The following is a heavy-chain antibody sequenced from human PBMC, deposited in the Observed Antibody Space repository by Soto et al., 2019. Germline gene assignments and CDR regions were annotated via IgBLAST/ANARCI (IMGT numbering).Heavy chain of an antibody. CDR3: ASLKVDTAMVGFDY. D-gene: IGHD5-18*01. J-gene: IGHJ4*02. CDR1: GGSFSGYY. Sequence: TSETLSLTCAVYGGSFSGYYWSWIRQPPGKGLEWIGEINHSGSTNYNPSLKSRVTISVDTSKNQFSLKLSSVTAADTAVYYCASLKVDTAMVGFDYWGQGTLVTVSS. CDR2: INHSGST. V-gene: IGHV4-34*01.